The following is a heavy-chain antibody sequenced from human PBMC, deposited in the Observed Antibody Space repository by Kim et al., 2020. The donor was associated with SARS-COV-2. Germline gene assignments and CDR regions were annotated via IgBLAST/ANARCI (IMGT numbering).Heavy chain of an antibody. D-gene: IGHD3-3*01. CDR1: GFTFSAYW. Sequence: GGSLRLSCAASGFTFSAYWMHWVRQAPGKGLVWVSRIKTDGSTKIYADSVKGQFTISRDNAKNTLYLQMNSLRAEDTAVYYCARDLDWILYDYWGQGTLV. CDR2: IKTDGSTK. CDR3: ARDLDWILYDY. J-gene: IGHJ4*02. V-gene: IGHV3-74*01.